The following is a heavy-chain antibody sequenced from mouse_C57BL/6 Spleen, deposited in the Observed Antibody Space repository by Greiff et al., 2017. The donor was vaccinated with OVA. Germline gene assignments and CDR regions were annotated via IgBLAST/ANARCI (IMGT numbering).Heavy chain of an antibody. CDR1: GYTFTSYW. V-gene: IGHV1-53*01. CDR2: INPSNGGT. Sequence: VQLQQSGTELVKPGASVKLSCKASGYTFTSYWMHWVKQRPGQGLEWIGNINPSNGGTNYNEKFKSKATLTVDKSSSTAYMQLSSLTSEDSAVYYCARLGYYGSSLYYAMDYWGQGTSVTVSS. J-gene: IGHJ4*01. CDR3: ARLGYYGSSLYYAMDY. D-gene: IGHD1-1*01.